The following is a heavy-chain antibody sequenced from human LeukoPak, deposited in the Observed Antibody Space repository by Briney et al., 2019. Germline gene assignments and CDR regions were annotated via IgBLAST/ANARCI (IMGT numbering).Heavy chain of an antibody. D-gene: IGHD1-1*01. CDR3: AALNDATVSFDY. CDR1: GFTVSSNY. J-gene: IGHJ4*02. Sequence: PGGSLRLSCAASGFTVSSNYMSWVRQAPGKGLEWVSVIYSGGSTYYADSVKGRFTISRDNSKNTLYLQMNSLRAEDTAVYYCAALNDATVSFDYWGQGTLVTVSS. CDR2: IYSGGST. V-gene: IGHV3-53*01.